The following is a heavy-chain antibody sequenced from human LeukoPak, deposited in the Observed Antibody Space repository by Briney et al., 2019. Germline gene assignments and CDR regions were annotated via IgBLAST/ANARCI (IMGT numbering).Heavy chain of an antibody. D-gene: IGHD3-16*02. CDR1: GFTFDDYA. CDR3: ATSYVWGSYRHSPRY. J-gene: IGHJ4*02. Sequence: PGGSLRLSCAASGFTFDDYAMHWVRQAPGKGLEWVSGISWNSGSIGYADSVKGRFTISRDNAKNSLYLQMNSLRAEDTALYYCATSYVWGSYRHSPRYWGQGTLVTVSS. CDR2: ISWNSGSI. V-gene: IGHV3-9*01.